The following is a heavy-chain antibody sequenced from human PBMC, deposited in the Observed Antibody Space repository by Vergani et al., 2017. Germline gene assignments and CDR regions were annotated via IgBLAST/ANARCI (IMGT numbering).Heavy chain of an antibody. CDR3: ARGVVVTAIRGAFDI. Sequence: QVQLVQSGAEVKKPGASVKVSCKASGYTFTSYYMHWVRQAPGQGLEWMGIINPSGGSTSYAQKFQGRVTMTRDTSTSTVYMELSSLRSEDTVVYYCARGVVVTAIRGAFDIWGQGTMVTVSS. V-gene: IGHV1-46*01. CDR2: INPSGGST. CDR1: GYTFTSYY. J-gene: IGHJ3*02. D-gene: IGHD2-21*02.